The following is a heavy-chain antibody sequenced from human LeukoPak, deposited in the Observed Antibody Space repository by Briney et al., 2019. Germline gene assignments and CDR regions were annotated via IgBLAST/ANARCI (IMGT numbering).Heavy chain of an antibody. CDR3: AKVLRGYSGYPYYYYYGMDV. J-gene: IGHJ6*02. D-gene: IGHD5-12*01. CDR2: ISYDGSNK. CDR1: GFTFSSYG. Sequence: GGSLRLSCAASGFTFSSYGMHWVRQAPGKGLEWVAVISYDGSNKYYADSVKGRFTISRDNSKNTLYLQMNSLRAEDTAVYYCAKVLRGYSGYPYYYYYGMDVWGQGTTVTVSS. V-gene: IGHV3-30*18.